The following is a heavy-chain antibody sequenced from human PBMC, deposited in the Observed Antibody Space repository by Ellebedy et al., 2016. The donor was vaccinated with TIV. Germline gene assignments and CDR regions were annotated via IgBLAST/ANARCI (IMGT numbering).Heavy chain of an antibody. Sequence: PGGSLRLSCAASKFTFSSYDMHWVRQAPGKGLEWVAVISYDGSIEYYADSVKGRFTISRDTSKNTLYLQMNSLRADDTAVYYCAREGSPLAAAGLSWGQGTLVTVSS. CDR1: KFTFSSYD. J-gene: IGHJ5*02. V-gene: IGHV3-30*03. D-gene: IGHD6-13*01. CDR3: AREGSPLAAAGLS. CDR2: ISYDGSIE.